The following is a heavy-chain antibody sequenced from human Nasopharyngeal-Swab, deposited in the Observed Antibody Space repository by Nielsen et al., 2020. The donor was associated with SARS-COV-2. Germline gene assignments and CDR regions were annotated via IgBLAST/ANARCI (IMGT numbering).Heavy chain of an antibody. CDR2: ISSSSSYI. CDR3: AKDQRAAAPGYYGMDV. D-gene: IGHD6-13*01. V-gene: IGHV3-21*04. CDR1: GFTFSSYS. Sequence: GESLKISCAASGFTFSSYSMNWVRQAPGKGLEWVSSISSSSSYIYYADSVKGRFTISRDNAKNSLYLQMNSLRAEDTALYYCAKDQRAAAPGYYGMDVWGQGTTVTVSS. J-gene: IGHJ6*02.